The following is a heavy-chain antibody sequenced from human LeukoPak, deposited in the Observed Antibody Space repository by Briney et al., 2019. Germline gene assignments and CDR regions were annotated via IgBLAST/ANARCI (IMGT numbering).Heavy chain of an antibody. CDR3: ARGAPNFTIDY. J-gene: IGHJ4*02. V-gene: IGHV4-59*01. D-gene: IGHD2-8*01. CDR2: IYYSGST. CDR1: GGSIISYY. Sequence: PSETLSLTCTVSGGSIISYYWSWIRQPPGKGLEWIGYIYYSGSTNYNPSLKSRVTISVDTSKNQFSLKLSSVTAADTAVYYCARGAPNFTIDYWGQGTLVTVSS.